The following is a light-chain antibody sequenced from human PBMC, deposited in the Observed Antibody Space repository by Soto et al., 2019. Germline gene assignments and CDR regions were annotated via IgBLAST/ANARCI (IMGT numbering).Light chain of an antibody. CDR1: SSDVGSHNL. Sequence: QSALTQPASVSGSPGQSITLSCTGTSSDVGSHNLVSWYQQHPGPAPKLMIYEVSKRPLGVSTRFSASKSGNTASLTISGLQAEDEADYYCCSYGGSMAVFGGGTQLAVL. CDR2: EVS. J-gene: IGLJ7*01. CDR3: CSYGGSMAV. V-gene: IGLV2-23*02.